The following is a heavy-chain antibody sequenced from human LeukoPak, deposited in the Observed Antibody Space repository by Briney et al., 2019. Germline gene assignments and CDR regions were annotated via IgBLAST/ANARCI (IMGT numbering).Heavy chain of an antibody. Sequence: PGKSLRLSCAASGFTFSSYGMHWVRQAPGKGLEWLAFVSYDGSKKYYSDSVKGRFTISRDNSKNTLFLQINSLRAEDTAVYYCARDNGIVAPSIPLDYWGQGTLVTVSS. J-gene: IGHJ4*02. V-gene: IGHV3-30*03. D-gene: IGHD5-12*01. CDR1: GFTFSSYG. CDR2: VSYDGSKK. CDR3: ARDNGIVAPSIPLDY.